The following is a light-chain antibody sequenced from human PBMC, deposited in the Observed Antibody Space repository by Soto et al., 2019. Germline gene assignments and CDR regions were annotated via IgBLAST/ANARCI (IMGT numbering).Light chain of an antibody. Sequence: IQLTQSPSSLSASVGDRVTITCRASQGISSYLAWYQQKPGKAPKLLIYAASTLQSGVPSRFSGSGSATDFTLTISRLQPEDFATYYCQQLNSYPLLTFGGGTKVEI. CDR1: QGISSY. J-gene: IGKJ4*02. V-gene: IGKV1-9*01. CDR2: AAS. CDR3: QQLNSYPLLT.